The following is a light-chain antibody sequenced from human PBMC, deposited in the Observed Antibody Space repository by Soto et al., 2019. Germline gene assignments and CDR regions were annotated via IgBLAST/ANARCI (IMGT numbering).Light chain of an antibody. CDR2: KAS. CDR3: MQGITFT. V-gene: IGKV2-30*02. J-gene: IGKJ1*01. Sequence: IVLTQSPLSLPVTLGQPASISCRSSQSLVHSDGNTYLNWFQQRPGQSPRRLIYKASNRDSGVPDRFSGSGSGTDFTLSISRVEADVVGVYYCMQGITFTFGQGTRVEIK. CDR1: QSLVHSDGNTY.